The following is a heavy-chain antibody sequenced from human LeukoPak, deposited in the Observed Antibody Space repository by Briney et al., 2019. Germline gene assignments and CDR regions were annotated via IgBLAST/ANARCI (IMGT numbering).Heavy chain of an antibody. J-gene: IGHJ4*02. Sequence: ASVKVSCKASGYTFTGYYMHWVRQAPGQGLEWMGRINPNSGGTNYAQKFQGRVTMTRDTSISTAYMELSRLGSDDTAVYYCARDPNAPYGGYVGYWGQGTLVTVSS. CDR1: GYTFTGYY. CDR2: INPNSGGT. CDR3: ARDPNAPYGGYVGY. V-gene: IGHV1-2*06. D-gene: IGHD5-12*01.